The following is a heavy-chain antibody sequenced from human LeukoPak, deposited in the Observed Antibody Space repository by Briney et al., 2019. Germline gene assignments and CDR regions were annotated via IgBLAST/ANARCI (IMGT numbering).Heavy chain of an antibody. CDR2: IYYNGNT. Sequence: RTSETLSLTCTVSGGSISDYYWSWIRQPPGKGLEWIGYIYYNGNTGYNPSLKSRVTISVDTSKNQFSLKLSSVTAADTAVYYCARGVVAAAGRTFDFWGQGTLVTVSS. J-gene: IGHJ4*02. CDR1: GGSISDYY. D-gene: IGHD6-13*01. CDR3: ARGVVAAAGRTFDF. V-gene: IGHV4-59*01.